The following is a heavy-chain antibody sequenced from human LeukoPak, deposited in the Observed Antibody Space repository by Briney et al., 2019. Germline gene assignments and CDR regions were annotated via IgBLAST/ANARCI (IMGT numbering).Heavy chain of an antibody. Sequence: ASVKVSCKASGGTFSSYAISWVRQAPGQGLEWMGGIIPIFGTANYAQKFQGRVTITADESTSTAYMELSSLRSEDTAVYYCARHGVEMATIPYYYYGMDVWGQGTTVTVSS. CDR2: IIPIFGTA. CDR1: GGTFSSYA. CDR3: ARHGVEMATIPYYYYGMDV. V-gene: IGHV1-69*13. J-gene: IGHJ6*02. D-gene: IGHD5-24*01.